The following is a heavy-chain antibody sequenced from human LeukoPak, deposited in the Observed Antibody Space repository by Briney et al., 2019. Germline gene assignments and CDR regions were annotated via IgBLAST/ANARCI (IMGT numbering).Heavy chain of an antibody. CDR1: GFTFSGYW. CDR3: AGDSAECTGGYCYLVY. D-gene: IGHD2-8*02. V-gene: IGHV3-74*01. Sequence: GGSLRLSCAASGFTFSGYWMHWVRQAPGKGLVWVSRINSDGSSTSYADSVKGRFTISRDNAKNTLYLQMNSLRAEDTAVHYCAGDSAECTGGYCYLVYWGQGTLVTVSS. CDR2: INSDGSST. J-gene: IGHJ4*02.